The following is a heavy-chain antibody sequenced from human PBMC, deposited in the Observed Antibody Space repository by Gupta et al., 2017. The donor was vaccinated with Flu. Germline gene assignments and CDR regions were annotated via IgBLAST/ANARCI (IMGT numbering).Heavy chain of an antibody. CDR2: ISTGGGST. CDR3: AKGGDIYFFGS. J-gene: IGHJ5*01. V-gene: IGHV3-23*01. Sequence: VRQAPGKGLEWVSTISTGGGSTYYADSVKGRFTISRDNSKNTLYLQMSSLRAEDTAVFYCAKGGDIYFFGSWGQGTLVTVSS. D-gene: IGHD2-15*01.